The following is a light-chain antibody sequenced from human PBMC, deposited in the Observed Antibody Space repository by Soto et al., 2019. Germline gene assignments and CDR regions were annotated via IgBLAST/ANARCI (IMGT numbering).Light chain of an antibody. J-gene: IGLJ1*01. CDR1: SNDVGHFNY. CDR3: TSFTTSNTFV. CDR2: DVS. V-gene: IGLV2-14*03. Sequence: QCVLAQPASVSGSPGQSITISCTGTSNDVGHFNYVSWFQQHPGKAPKLLIFDVSNWPSGVSDRFSGSKSGNTASLTISGLQPEDEADYYCTSFTTSNTFVFGSGTKVTVL.